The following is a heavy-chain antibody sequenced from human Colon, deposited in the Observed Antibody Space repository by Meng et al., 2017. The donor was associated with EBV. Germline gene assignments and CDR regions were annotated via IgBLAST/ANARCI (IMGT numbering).Heavy chain of an antibody. CDR2: FYYIGSA. J-gene: IGHJ4*02. CDR1: GDSVNRGSYY. D-gene: IGHD2-2*03. CDR3: ARDPSLDPTPFDY. V-gene: IGHV4-61*01. Sequence: QVQRQGPGPGLVSPSAPLSLPCRVSGDSVNRGSYYGSWIRQPPGKGLEWIGSFYYIGSANYNPSLKSRVTILIDTSRNQFSLNLRSVTAADTAVYYCARDPSLDPTPFDYWGQGSLVTVSS.